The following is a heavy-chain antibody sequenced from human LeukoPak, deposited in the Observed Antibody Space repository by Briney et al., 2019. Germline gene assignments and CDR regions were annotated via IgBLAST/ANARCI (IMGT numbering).Heavy chain of an antibody. CDR2: IIPILGIA. D-gene: IGHD6-19*01. J-gene: IGHJ1*01. CDR3: ARDQVAGEYFQH. CDR1: GGTFSSYA. V-gene: IGHV1-69*04. Sequence: GASVKVSCKASGGTFSSYAISWVRQAPGQGLEWMGRIIPILGIANYAQKFQGRVTITADKSTSTAYMELSSLRSEDTAVYYCARDQVAGEYFQHWGQGTLVTVSS.